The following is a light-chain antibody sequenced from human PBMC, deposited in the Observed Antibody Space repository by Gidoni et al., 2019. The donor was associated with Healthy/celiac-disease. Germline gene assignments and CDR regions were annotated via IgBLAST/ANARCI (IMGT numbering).Light chain of an antibody. CDR1: QSLLHSNGYNY. CDR3: MQALQTPG. V-gene: IGKV2-28*01. Sequence: DIVMTQSPLSLPVTPGEPASISCRSSQSLLHSNGYNYLDWYLQKPGQSPQLLIYLGSNRASGVPDRFSGSGSGTDFTLKISRVEAEDVGDYYCMQALQTPGFGQGTKLEIK. J-gene: IGKJ2*03. CDR2: LGS.